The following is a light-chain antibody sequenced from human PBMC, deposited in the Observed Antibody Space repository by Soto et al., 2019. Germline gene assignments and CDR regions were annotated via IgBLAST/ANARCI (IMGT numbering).Light chain of an antibody. CDR3: TSWTTSTTMI. Sequence: QSALTQPASVSRSPGQSITISCTETRSDIGAYNFVSWYQQHPGKAPKLMLYDVNIRPSGVSNRFSGSKSGNTASLTISGLQAEDESDYYCTSWTTSTTMIFGGGTKLTVL. CDR2: DVN. J-gene: IGLJ2*01. CDR1: RSDIGAYNF. V-gene: IGLV2-14*03.